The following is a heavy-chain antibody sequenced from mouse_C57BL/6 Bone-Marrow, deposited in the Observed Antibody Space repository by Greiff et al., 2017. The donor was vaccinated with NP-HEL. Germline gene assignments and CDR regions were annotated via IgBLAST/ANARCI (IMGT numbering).Heavy chain of an antibody. Sequence: VQLVESGAELVKPGASVKLSCKASGYTFTSYWMHWVKQRPGQGLEWIGMIHPNSGSTNYNEKFKSKATLTVDKSSSTAYMQLSSLTSEDSAVYYCARREGFAYWGQGTLVTVSA. CDR2: IHPNSGST. V-gene: IGHV1-64*01. CDR3: ARREGFAY. J-gene: IGHJ3*01. CDR1: GYTFTSYW.